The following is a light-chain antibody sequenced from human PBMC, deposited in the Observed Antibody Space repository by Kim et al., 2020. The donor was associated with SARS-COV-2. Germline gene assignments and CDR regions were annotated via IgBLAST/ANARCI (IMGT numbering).Light chain of an antibody. Sequence: QSALTQPRSVSVSPGQSVTISCTVTSSYVCGYNYVSWYQQDPGKAPKVMIHDVSERPSGVPDRFSGSKSGNTAFLTISGLQAEDDADYYCSSYAGSYNHWVFGGGTQLTVL. CDR1: SSYVCGYNY. J-gene: IGLJ3*02. V-gene: IGLV2-11*01. CDR2: DVS. CDR3: SSYAGSYNHWV.